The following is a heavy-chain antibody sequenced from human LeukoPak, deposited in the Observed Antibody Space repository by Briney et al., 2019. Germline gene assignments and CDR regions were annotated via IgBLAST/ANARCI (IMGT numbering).Heavy chain of an antibody. Sequence: GGSLRLSCAASGFTFNSYSMNWVRQAPGKGLVWVSSISSSSSYIYYADSVKGRFTISGDNAKTSLYLQMNSLRAEDTAVYYCARSRVIVPAAFDYWGQGTLVTVSS. CDR2: ISSSSSYI. D-gene: IGHD2-2*01. J-gene: IGHJ4*02. CDR1: GFTFNSYS. V-gene: IGHV3-21*04. CDR3: ARSRVIVPAAFDY.